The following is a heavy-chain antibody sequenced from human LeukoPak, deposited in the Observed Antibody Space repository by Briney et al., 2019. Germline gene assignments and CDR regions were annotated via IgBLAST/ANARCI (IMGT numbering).Heavy chain of an antibody. CDR2: IRHDGSNK. CDR1: GFTFSSYW. CDR3: AKDIAYYYDSSGPLFDN. Sequence: GGSLRLSCAASGFTFSSYWMTWVRQTPGKGLEWVAFIRHDGSNKYYTDSVKGRLTISRDNSKNTLYLQMNSLRPEDTAVYYCAKDIAYYYDSSGPLFDNWGQGTLVTVSS. J-gene: IGHJ4*02. D-gene: IGHD3-22*01. V-gene: IGHV3-30*02.